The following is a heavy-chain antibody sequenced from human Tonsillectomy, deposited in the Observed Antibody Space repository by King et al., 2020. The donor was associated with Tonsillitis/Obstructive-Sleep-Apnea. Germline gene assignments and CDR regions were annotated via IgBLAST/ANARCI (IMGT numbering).Heavy chain of an antibody. CDR1: GGSISSGGYY. Sequence: QLQESGPGLVKPSQTLSLTGTVSGGSISSGGYYWSWIRQHPGKGLEWIGYIYYSGSTYYNPSLKSRVTISVDTSKNQFSLKLSSVTAADTAVYYCARDGHESSSPFSFNYWGQGTLVTVSS. V-gene: IGHV4-31*03. CDR3: ARDGHESSSPFSFNY. J-gene: IGHJ4*02. CDR2: IYYSGST. D-gene: IGHD6-6*01.